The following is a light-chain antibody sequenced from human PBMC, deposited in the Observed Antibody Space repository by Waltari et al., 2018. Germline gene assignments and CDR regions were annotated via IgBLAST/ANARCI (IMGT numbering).Light chain of an antibody. Sequence: QLVVTQSPSASAPLGASVQLTCTRSRGPSSNVIAWPQQRPEKGPRYLMKVNSDGRHSKGDEIPDRFSGSSSGAERYLTISCLQSDDEADYYCETGGHGTWVFGGGTKLTVL. CDR2: VNSDGRH. CDR1: RGPSSNV. V-gene: IGLV4-69*01. J-gene: IGLJ3*02. CDR3: ETGGHGTWV.